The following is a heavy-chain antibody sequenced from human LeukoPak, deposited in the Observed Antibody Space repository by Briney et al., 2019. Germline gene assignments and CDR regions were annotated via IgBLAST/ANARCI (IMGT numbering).Heavy chain of an antibody. J-gene: IGHJ4*02. V-gene: IGHV1-18*01. CDR1: GYTFTIYG. CDR2: ISAYNGNT. D-gene: IGHD3-3*01. Sequence: ASVTVSFTASGYTFTIYGISWVRQAPGQGLEWMGWISAYNGNTNYSQKLQGRVTMTTDTSTSTAYMELRSLRSDDTAVYYCARYYNDFWSGYVYYFDYWGQGTLVTVSS. CDR3: ARYYNDFWSGYVYYFDY.